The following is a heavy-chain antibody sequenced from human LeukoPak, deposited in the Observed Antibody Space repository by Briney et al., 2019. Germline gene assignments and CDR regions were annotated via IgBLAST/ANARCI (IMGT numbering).Heavy chain of an antibody. CDR1: GFTFRSYE. J-gene: IGHJ4*02. Sequence: GGSLRLSCAASGFTFRSYEMNGVRQAPGKGLEWVSYISSSGSTIYYADSVKGRFTISRDNAKNSLYLQMNSLRAEDTAVYYCARGGVINWPFDYWGQGTLVTVSS. D-gene: IGHD1-1*01. V-gene: IGHV3-48*03. CDR2: ISSSGSTI. CDR3: ARGGVINWPFDY.